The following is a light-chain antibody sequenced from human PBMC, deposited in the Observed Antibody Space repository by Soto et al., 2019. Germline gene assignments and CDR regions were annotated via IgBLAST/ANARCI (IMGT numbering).Light chain of an antibody. J-gene: IGKJ1*01. CDR2: SAS. CDR3: LQQYHNSWT. Sequence: DIVMTQSPDSLAVSLGERATINCKSSQSILYNSNNKNYLAWYQHKPRQPPNLLLYSASTRESGVPDRFSGSVSGTDFSLTITSLQAEDGAVYYCLQQYHNSWTFGQGTRVEIK. CDR1: QSILYNSNNKNY. V-gene: IGKV4-1*01.